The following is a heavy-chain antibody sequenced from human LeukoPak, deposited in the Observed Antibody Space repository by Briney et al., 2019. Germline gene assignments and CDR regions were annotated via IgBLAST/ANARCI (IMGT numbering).Heavy chain of an antibody. CDR1: GFTFSSYG. D-gene: IGHD4-17*01. J-gene: IGHJ3*02. CDR2: IWYDGSNK. Sequence: PGGSLRLSCAASGFTFSSYGMHWVRQAPGKGLEWVAVIWYDGSNKYYADSVKGRFTISRDNSKNTLYLQVNSLRAEDTAVYYCARAPGDADAFDIWGQGTMVTVSS. CDR3: ARAPGDADAFDI. V-gene: IGHV3-33*01.